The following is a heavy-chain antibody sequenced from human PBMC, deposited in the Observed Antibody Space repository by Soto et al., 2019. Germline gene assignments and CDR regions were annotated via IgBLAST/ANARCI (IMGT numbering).Heavy chain of an antibody. Sequence: SETLSLTCTVSGGSISSGDYYWSWIRQPPGKGLEWIGYIYYSGSTYYNPSLKSRVTISVDTSKNQFSLKLSSVTAADTAVYYCARALVTGTEYYYYGMDVWGQWTTVTVSS. D-gene: IGHD1-7*01. CDR3: ARALVTGTEYYYYGMDV. CDR1: GGSISSGDYY. J-gene: IGHJ6*02. V-gene: IGHV4-30-4*01. CDR2: IYYSGST.